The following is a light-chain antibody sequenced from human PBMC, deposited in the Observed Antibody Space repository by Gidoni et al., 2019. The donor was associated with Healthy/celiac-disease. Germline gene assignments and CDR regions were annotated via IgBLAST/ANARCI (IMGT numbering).Light chain of an antibody. CDR2: WAS. CDR3: QQYYSTPPT. V-gene: IGKV4-1*01. CDR1: QSVLYSSNNKNY. Sequence: DIVMTQSPDSLVVSLGERATINCKPSQSVLYSSNNKNYLAWYQQKPGQPPKLLIYWASTRESGVPDRCSGSGSGTDFTLTISSLQAEDVAVYYCQQYYSTPPTFGQGTKVEIK. J-gene: IGKJ1*01.